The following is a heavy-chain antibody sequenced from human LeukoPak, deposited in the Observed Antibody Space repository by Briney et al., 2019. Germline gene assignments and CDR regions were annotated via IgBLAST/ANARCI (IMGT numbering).Heavy chain of an antibody. D-gene: IGHD5-18*01. V-gene: IGHV1-2*02. J-gene: IGHJ6*03. CDR3: AEDTAMPMDV. CDR2: INPNSGGT. CDR1: GNTFTGSY. Sequence: ASVKVSCKASGNTFTGSYLHWWGQPPEQGLEWMGWINPNSGGTNYAQKFQGRVTMTRDTSISTAYMELSRLRSDDTAVYYCAEDTAMPMDVWGKGTTVTVSS.